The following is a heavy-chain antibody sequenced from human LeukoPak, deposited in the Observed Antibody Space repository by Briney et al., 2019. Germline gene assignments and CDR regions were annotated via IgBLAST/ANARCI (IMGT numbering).Heavy chain of an antibody. Sequence: GGSLRLSCAASGFTFSDYYMSWIRQAPGKGLEWVSYISSSGSTIYYADSVKSRFTISRDNAKNSLYLQMNSLRAEDTAVYYCARAGPSSTSPHWFDPWGQGTLVTVSS. J-gene: IGHJ5*02. CDR2: ISSSGSTI. V-gene: IGHV3-11*04. CDR3: ARAGPSSTSPHWFDP. D-gene: IGHD2-2*01. CDR1: GFTFSDYY.